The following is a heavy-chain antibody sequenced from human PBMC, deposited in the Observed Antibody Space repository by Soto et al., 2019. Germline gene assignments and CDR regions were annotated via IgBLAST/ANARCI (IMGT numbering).Heavy chain of an antibody. V-gene: IGHV4-59*05. CDR2: IYYSGST. J-gene: IGHJ4*02. Sequence: LSLTCTVSGGSISSYYWSWIRQPPGKGLEWIGSIYYSGSTYYNPSLKSRVTISVDTSKNQFSLKLSSVTAADTAVYYCARQRESGSYYFDYWGKGTLVTVS. CDR1: GGSISSYY. CDR3: ARQRESGSYYFDY. D-gene: IGHD1-26*01.